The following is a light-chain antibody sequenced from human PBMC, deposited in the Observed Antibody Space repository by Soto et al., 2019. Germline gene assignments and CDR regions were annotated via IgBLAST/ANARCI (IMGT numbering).Light chain of an antibody. Sequence: QSALTQHASVSGSPGQSITISCTGTSIDVGAYTYVSWYQQHPGRAPKLMIFEVSDRPSGVSNRFSGSKSGNTASLTISGLQAEDEGDYYCSSYTTSNTLLFGVGTKLTVL. J-gene: IGLJ2*01. V-gene: IGLV2-14*01. CDR3: SSYTTSNTLL. CDR2: EVS. CDR1: SIDVGAYTY.